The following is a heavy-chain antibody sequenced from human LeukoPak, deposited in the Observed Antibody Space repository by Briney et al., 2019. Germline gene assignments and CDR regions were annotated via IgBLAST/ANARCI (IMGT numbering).Heavy chain of an antibody. Sequence: SETLSLTCAVYGGSFSGYYWSWIRQPPGKGLEWIGEINHSGSTNYNPSLKSRVTISVDTSKNQFSLKLSSVTAADAAVYYCAREGIAAAGTVVEAFDIWGQGTMVTVSS. CDR3: AREGIAAAGTVVEAFDI. CDR2: INHSGST. V-gene: IGHV4-34*01. J-gene: IGHJ3*02. CDR1: GGSFSGYY. D-gene: IGHD6-13*01.